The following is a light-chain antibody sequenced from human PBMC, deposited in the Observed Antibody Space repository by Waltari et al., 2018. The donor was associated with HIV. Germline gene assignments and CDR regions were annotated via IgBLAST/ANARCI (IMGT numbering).Light chain of an antibody. CDR3: AAWDDGLIGYV. Sequence: QSVLTQPPSASGTPGQRVTISCSGSSSDIGSNTVNWYQQLPGTAPQLLSYNTKHRPAGVPDRSSGSQSGTSASRAISGLQSEDEADYYCAAWDDGLIGYVLGTGTKVTVL. CDR2: NTK. V-gene: IGLV1-44*01. CDR1: SSDIGSNT. J-gene: IGLJ1*01.